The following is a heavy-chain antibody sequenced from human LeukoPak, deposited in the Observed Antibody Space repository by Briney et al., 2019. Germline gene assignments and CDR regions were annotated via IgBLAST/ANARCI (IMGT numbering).Heavy chain of an antibody. J-gene: IGHJ4*02. V-gene: IGHV4-39*01. CDR2: IYYSGST. CDR1: GGSISSSSYF. CDR3: ARQGSGNYLSPVNY. Sequence: SETLSLTCTVSGGSISSSSYFWGWIRQPPGKGLEWIGTIYYSGSTYYNPSLKSRVTISVDTSKNQFSLKLSSVTAADTAVYYCARQGSGNYLSPVNYWGQGTLVTVSS. D-gene: IGHD1-26*01.